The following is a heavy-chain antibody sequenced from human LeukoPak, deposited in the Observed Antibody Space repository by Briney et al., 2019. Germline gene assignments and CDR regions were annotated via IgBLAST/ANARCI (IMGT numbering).Heavy chain of an antibody. CDR2: INPSGGST. D-gene: IGHD3-3*01. J-gene: IGHJ4*02. V-gene: IGHV1-46*01. CDR3: ARANSEWLSLGGFDY. CDR1: GYTFTSYY. Sequence: ASVKVSCKASGYTFTSYYMHWVRQAPGQGLEWMGIINPSGGSTSYAQKFQSRVTMTRDMSTSTVYMELSSLRSEDTAVYYCARANSEWLSLGGFDYWGQGTLVTVSS.